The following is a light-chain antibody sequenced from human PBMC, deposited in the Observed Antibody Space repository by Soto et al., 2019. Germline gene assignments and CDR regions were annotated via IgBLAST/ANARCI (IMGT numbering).Light chain of an antibody. CDR2: GAS. J-gene: IGKJ5*01. V-gene: IGKV3D-7*01. CDR3: QQDYNLPPIT. Sequence: ELVMTQSPATLSLSPGERATLSCRASQSVSSSYLSWYQQKPGQAPRLLIYGASTRATGIPARFSGSGSGTDFTLTISSLQPEDFAVYYCQQDYNLPPITFGQGTRLEIK. CDR1: QSVSSSY.